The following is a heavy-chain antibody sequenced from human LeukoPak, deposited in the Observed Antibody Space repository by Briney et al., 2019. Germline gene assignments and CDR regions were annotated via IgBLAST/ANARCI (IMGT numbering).Heavy chain of an antibody. Sequence: PSETLSLTCAVYGGSFSGYYWSWIRQPPGEGLEWIGEINHSGSTNYNPSLKSRVTISVDTSKNQFSLKLSSVTAADTAVYYCARGVYGLNYFDYWGQGTLVTVSS. J-gene: IGHJ4*02. CDR1: GGSFSGYY. CDR2: INHSGST. V-gene: IGHV4-34*01. CDR3: ARGVYGLNYFDY. D-gene: IGHD4-17*01.